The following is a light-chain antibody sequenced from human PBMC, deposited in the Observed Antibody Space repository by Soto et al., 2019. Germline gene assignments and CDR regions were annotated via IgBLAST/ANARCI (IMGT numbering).Light chain of an antibody. CDR1: QSVSSNY. J-gene: IGKJ3*01. CDR3: QQCGSSPPVVT. V-gene: IGKV3-20*01. CDR2: GAS. Sequence: EIVLTQSPGTLSLSPGESATLSCRASQSVSSNYLAWYQQKHGQAPRLLIYGASSRATGIPDRFSGSGSGTDFTRTIRRLEPEDFAVYYCQQCGSSPPVVTFGPGTKVDIK.